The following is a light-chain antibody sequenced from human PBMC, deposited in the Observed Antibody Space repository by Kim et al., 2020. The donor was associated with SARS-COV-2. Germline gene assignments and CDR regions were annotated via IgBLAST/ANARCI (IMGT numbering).Light chain of an antibody. CDR2: DAS. Sequence: SPGERATLSCRASQSISSSYLACYQQQPREAPRLLVYDASSRAASIANWSSGGGGGTDFTITISSLLPDDFAVYYYQQYGGSPGTFGRGTKVDIK. J-gene: IGKJ1*01. V-gene: IGKV3-20*01. CDR1: QSISSSY. CDR3: QQYGGSPGT.